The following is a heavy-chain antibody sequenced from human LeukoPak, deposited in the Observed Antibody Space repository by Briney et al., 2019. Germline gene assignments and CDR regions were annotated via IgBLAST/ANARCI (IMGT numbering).Heavy chain of an antibody. V-gene: IGHV4-4*07. Sequence: SETLSLTCTVSGGSISSYYWSWIRQPAGKGLEWIGRIYTSGSTNYNPSLKSRVTISADTSKNQFSLKLSSVTAADTAVYYCARDLPPLGYYDILTGYPRPSNWFDPWGQGTLVTVSS. J-gene: IGHJ5*02. CDR3: ARDLPPLGYYDILTGYPRPSNWFDP. CDR2: IYTSGST. CDR1: GGSISSYY. D-gene: IGHD3-9*01.